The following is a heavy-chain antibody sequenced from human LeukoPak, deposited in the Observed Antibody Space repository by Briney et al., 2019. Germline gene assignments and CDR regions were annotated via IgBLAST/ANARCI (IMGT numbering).Heavy chain of an antibody. CDR3: AKESRGYCSGGSCPGGFDP. CDR1: GFTFDDYA. CDR2: ISWNSGSI. J-gene: IGHJ5*02. Sequence: GGSLRLSCAASGFTFDDYAMHWVRQAPGKGLEGVSGISWNSGSIVYADSVKGRFTISRDNAKNSLYLQMNSLRAEDTALYYCAKESRGYCSGGSCPGGFDPWGQGTLVTVSS. V-gene: IGHV3-9*01. D-gene: IGHD2-15*01.